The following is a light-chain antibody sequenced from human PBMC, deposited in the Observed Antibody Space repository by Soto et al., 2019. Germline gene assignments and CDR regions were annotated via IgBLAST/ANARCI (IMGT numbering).Light chain of an antibody. CDR3: SAHGGTNPYV. J-gene: IGLJ1*01. V-gene: IGLV2-8*01. Sequence: QSALTQPPSASGSPGQSVAISCTGTASDIGGYTFVSWYQQHPGKAPKLLIYDVNNRPSGVPDRFSGSKSGNTASLTVSGLQAEDEADYYCSAHGGTNPYVFGTGTKVTVL. CDR1: ASDIGGYTF. CDR2: DVN.